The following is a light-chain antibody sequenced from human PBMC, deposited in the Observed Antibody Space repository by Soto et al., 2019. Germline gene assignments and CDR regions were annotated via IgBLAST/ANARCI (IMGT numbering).Light chain of an antibody. CDR2: KAS. CDR3: QQYNSSPLT. CDR1: QSISTW. Sequence: DIQMTQSPSTLSASVGDRVIITCRASQSISTWLAWFQQKPGKAPKLLIYKASSLESGVPSRFSGSGSGTEFTLTINTLQPDDFATHYCQQYNSSPLTFGGGTKVEIK. V-gene: IGKV1-5*03. J-gene: IGKJ4*01.